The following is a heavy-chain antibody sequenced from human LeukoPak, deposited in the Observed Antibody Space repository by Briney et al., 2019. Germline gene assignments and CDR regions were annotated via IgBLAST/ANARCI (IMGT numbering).Heavy chain of an antibody. CDR3: ARDGRSRGLSHVSFDY. Sequence: GGSLRLSCAASGFPFSSYEMNWVCQAPGKGLEWVSYISSSGMTKYYAVSVKGRFTMSRDNAKNSLYLQLNSLRAEDTAVYYCARDGRSRGLSHVSFDYWGQGILVTVSS. CDR1: GFPFSSYE. D-gene: IGHD3-16*02. V-gene: IGHV3-48*03. CDR2: ISSSGMTK. J-gene: IGHJ4*02.